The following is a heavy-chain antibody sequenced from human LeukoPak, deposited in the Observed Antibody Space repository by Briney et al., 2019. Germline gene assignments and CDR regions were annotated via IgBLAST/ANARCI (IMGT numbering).Heavy chain of an antibody. J-gene: IGHJ4*02. CDR1: GGTFSSYT. V-gene: IGHV1-69*02. D-gene: IGHD3-22*01. CDR3: VRSSDSSGYFDY. Sequence: GSSVKVSCKASGGTFSSYTISWVRQAPGQGPEWMGGIIPILGIANYAQKFQGRVTITADKSTSTAYMELSSLRSEDTAVYYCVRSSDSSGYFDYWGQGTLVTVSS. CDR2: IIPILGIA.